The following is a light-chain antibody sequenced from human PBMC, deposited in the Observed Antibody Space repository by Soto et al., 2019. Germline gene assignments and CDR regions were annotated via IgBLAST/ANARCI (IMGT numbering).Light chain of an antibody. CDR3: QQYYDWPPWT. CDR1: QSVSSN. CDR2: GAS. J-gene: IGKJ1*01. V-gene: IGKV3-15*01. Sequence: EIVMTQSTATLSVSPGERATLSCRASQSVSSNLAWYQQKPGQAPRLLIHGASTRATGIPARFSGSGSGTEFTLTISSLQSEDFAVYYCQQYYDWPPWTFGQGTKVDIK.